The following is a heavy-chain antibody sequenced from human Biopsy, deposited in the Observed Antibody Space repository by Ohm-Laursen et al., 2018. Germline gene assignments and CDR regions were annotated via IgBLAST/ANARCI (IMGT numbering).Heavy chain of an antibody. V-gene: IGHV3-66*01. CDR2: SYTGGST. D-gene: IGHD3-22*01. J-gene: IGHJ4*02. CDR1: GITVSNCY. Sequence: SLRLSCAASGITVSNCYMSWVRQAAGRGLEWVSVSYTGGSTFYAQSVKGRFTISRDDSNNMVFLQMNSLRPEDTGLYYCAATDVVDSPTYFFDYWGQGALVTVSS. CDR3: AATDVVDSPTYFFDY.